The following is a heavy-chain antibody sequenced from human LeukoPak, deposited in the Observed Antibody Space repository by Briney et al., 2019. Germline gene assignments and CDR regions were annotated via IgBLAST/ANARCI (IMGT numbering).Heavy chain of an antibody. J-gene: IGHJ4*02. CDR2: ISAYNGNT. V-gene: IGHV1-18*01. D-gene: IGHD6-19*01. Sequence: GASVKVSCKASGYTFTSYGISWVRQAPGQGLEWMGWISAYNGNTNYAQKLKGRVTMTTDTSTSTAYMELRSLRSDETAVYYCARDLNPYSSGWADYFDYWGQGTLVTVSS. CDR1: GYTFTSYG. CDR3: ARDLNPYSSGWADYFDY.